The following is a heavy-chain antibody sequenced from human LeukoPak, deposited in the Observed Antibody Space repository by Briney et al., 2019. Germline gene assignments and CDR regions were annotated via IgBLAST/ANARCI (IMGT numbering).Heavy chain of an antibody. CDR3: AKAPGAYIRYFDSNWFDP. Sequence: GGSLRLSCAASGFTFSSYAMSWVRQAPGKGLEWVSAISGSGGSTYYADSVKGRFTISRDNSKNTLYLQMNSLRAEDTAVYYCAKAPGAYIRYFDSNWFDPRGQGTLVTVSS. D-gene: IGHD3-9*01. CDR1: GFTFSSYA. V-gene: IGHV3-23*01. CDR2: ISGSGGST. J-gene: IGHJ5*02.